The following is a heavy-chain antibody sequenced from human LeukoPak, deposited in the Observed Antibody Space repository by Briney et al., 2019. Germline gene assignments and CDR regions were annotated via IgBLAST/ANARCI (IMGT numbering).Heavy chain of an antibody. D-gene: IGHD2-15*01. V-gene: IGHV3-7*05. CDR3: ARDESPYCSGGSCTRFDS. CDR2: IKQDGGEK. CDR1: GFTFSSYW. J-gene: IGHJ4*02. Sequence: PGGSLRLSCAASGFTFSSYWMSWVRQASGKGLEWVANIKQDGGEKYYVDSVKGRFTISRDNAKNSLYLQMNSLRAEDTAVYYCARDESPYCSGGSCTRFDSWGQGTLVTVSS.